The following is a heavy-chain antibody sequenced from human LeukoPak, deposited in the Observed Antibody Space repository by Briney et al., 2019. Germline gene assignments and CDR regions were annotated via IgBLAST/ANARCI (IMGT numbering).Heavy chain of an antibody. CDR2: IYTSGST. Sequence: GSLRLSCAASGFTFDDYGMSWIRQPAGKGLEWIGRIYTSGSTNYNPSLKSRVTMSVDTSKNQSSLKLSSVTAADTAVYYCAREHFDWLLQQSYYYYYYMDVWDKGTTVTVSS. CDR1: GFTFDDYG. CDR3: AREHFDWLLQQSYYYYYYMDV. V-gene: IGHV4-4*07. J-gene: IGHJ6*03. D-gene: IGHD3-9*01.